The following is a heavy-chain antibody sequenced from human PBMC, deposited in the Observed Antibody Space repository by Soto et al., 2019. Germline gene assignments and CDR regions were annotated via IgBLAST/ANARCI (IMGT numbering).Heavy chain of an antibody. Sequence: SETLSLTCTVSGGSISSGGYYWSWIRQHPGKGLEWIGYIYYSGITYYNPSLKSRVTISVDTSKNQFSLKLSSVTAADTAVHYCARVSGTTLRGPDAAFDIWGQGTMVTVSS. CDR2: IYYSGIT. CDR1: GGSISSGGYY. V-gene: IGHV4-31*03. CDR3: ARVSGTTLRGPDAAFDI. J-gene: IGHJ3*02. D-gene: IGHD1-26*01.